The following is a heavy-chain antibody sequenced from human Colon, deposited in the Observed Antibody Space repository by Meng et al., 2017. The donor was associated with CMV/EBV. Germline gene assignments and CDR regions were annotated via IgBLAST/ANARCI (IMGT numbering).Heavy chain of an antibody. CDR3: VRENSQEDFDY. CDR2: ITSSDRDI. Sequence: LSCAPPGLAFSPYPLCWVRQAPWEGLEWDSSITSSDRDIFCADSVKTQFTISRDNAKHTQYLQVNCLRAEGTAVYYCVRENSQEDFDYWGQGTLVTVSS. V-gene: IGHV3-21*04. D-gene: IGHD2-15*01. CDR1: GLAFSPYP. J-gene: IGHJ4*02.